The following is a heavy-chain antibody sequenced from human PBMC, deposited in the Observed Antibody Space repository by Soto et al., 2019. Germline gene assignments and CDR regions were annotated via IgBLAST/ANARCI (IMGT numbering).Heavy chain of an antibody. J-gene: IGHJ3*02. D-gene: IGHD6-13*01. CDR2: ISWNSGSI. Sequence: GGSLRLSCAASGFTFDDYAMHWVRQAPGKGLEWVSGISWNSGSIGYADSVKGRFTISRDNAKNSLYLQMNSLRAEDTALYYCAKLAIAAAGREAFDIWGQGTMVTVSS. V-gene: IGHV3-9*01. CDR3: AKLAIAAAGREAFDI. CDR1: GFTFDDYA.